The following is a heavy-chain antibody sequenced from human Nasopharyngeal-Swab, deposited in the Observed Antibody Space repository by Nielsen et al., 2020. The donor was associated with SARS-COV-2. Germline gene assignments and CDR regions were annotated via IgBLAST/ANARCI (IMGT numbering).Heavy chain of an antibody. J-gene: IGHJ4*01. CDR1: GSTFNSFA. Sequence: GGSLRLSCAASGSTFNSFAVSWVRQAPGKGLEWVSIISGRTGNTHSADSVKGRFTISRDNSKNTAYLQMTSLRAEDTAVYYCAKHSQAEFTSVYNWIKLRGGHLDYWGHGNLVTVSS. CDR3: AKHSQAEFTSVYNWIKLRGGHLDY. D-gene: IGHD1/OR15-1a*01. CDR2: ISGRTGNT. V-gene: IGHV3-23*01.